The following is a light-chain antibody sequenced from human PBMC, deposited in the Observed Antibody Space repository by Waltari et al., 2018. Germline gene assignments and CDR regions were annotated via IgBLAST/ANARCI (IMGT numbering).Light chain of an antibody. CDR2: YDS. J-gene: IGLJ1*01. Sequence: SYVLTQPPSVSVAPGETARITCGGNNIGTKNVHWYQQKPGQAPVLVISYDSDRPSGIPERFSGSNSGNTATLTISRVEAGDEAEYFCQVWDANNEPGVFGTGTEVTVL. V-gene: IGLV3-21*04. CDR3: QVWDANNEPGV. CDR1: NIGTKN.